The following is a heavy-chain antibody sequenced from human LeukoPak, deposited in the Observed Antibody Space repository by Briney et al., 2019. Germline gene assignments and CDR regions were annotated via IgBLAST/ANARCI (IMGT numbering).Heavy chain of an antibody. CDR3: ARSYGAFDI. J-gene: IGHJ3*02. Sequence: SETLSLTCAVYGGPFSGYYWSWIRQPPGKGLEWIGEINHSGSTNYNPSLKSRVTISVDTSKNQFSLKLSSVTAADTAVYYCARSYGAFDIWGQGTMVTVSS. CDR2: INHSGST. CDR1: GGPFSGYY. V-gene: IGHV4-34*01. D-gene: IGHD5-18*01.